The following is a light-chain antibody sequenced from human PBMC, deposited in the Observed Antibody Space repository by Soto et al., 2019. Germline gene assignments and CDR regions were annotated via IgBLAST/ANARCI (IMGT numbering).Light chain of an antibody. V-gene: IGLV2-14*01. CDR3: SSYTSSRTLV. CDR1: SSDVGGYNY. J-gene: IGLJ2*01. Sequence: QSALTQPASVSGSPGQSITISGPGTSSDVGGYNYVSWYQQHPGKAPKLMIYEVSYRPSGVSNRFSGSKSGNTASLTISGLQAEDEADYHCSSYTSSRTLVFGGGTKVTVL. CDR2: EVS.